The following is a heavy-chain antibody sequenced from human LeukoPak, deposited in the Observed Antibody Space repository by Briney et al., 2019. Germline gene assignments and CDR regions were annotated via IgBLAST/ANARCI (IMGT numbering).Heavy chain of an antibody. CDR2: INHSGST. D-gene: IGHD2-2*01. CDR3: ARRPRVVVVPAARSESWYSDL. CDR1: GGSFSGYY. J-gene: IGHJ2*01. V-gene: IGHV4-34*01. Sequence: SETLSLTCAVYGGSFSGYYWSWIRQPPGKGLEWIGEINHSGSTNYNPSLKSRVTISVDTSKNQFSLKLSSVTAADTAVYYCARRPRVVVVPAARSESWYSDLWGRGTLVTVSS.